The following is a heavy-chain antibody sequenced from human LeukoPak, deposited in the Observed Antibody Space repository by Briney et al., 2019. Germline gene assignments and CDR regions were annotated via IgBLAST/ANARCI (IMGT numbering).Heavy chain of an antibody. Sequence: ASVKVSCKASGYTFTSYGISWVRQAPGQGLEWMGWISAYNGNTNYAQKLQGRVTMTTDTSTSTVYMELRSLRSDDTAVYYCAREKGYCSSTSRYYYFDYWGQGTLVTVSS. J-gene: IGHJ4*02. D-gene: IGHD2-2*01. V-gene: IGHV1-18*01. CDR2: ISAYNGNT. CDR3: AREKGYCSSTSRYYYFDY. CDR1: GYTFTSYG.